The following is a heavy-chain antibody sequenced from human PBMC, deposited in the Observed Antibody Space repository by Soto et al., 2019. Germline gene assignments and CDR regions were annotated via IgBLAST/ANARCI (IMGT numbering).Heavy chain of an antibody. CDR1: GGTFSSYT. Sequence: ASVKVSCKASGGTFSSYTISWVRQAPGQGLEWMGWINAGNGNTKYSQKFQGRVTITRDTSASTAYMELSSLRSEDTAVYYCARGDYYDIHDYWGQGTLVTVSS. D-gene: IGHD3-22*01. CDR2: INAGNGNT. V-gene: IGHV1-3*01. J-gene: IGHJ4*02. CDR3: ARGDYYDIHDY.